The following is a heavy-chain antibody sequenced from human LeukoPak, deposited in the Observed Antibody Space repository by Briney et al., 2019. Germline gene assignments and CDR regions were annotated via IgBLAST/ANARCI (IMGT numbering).Heavy chain of an antibody. V-gene: IGHV3-21*01. CDR1: GFTFSSYS. CDR2: ISSSSSYI. D-gene: IGHD3-10*01. CDR3: ASTSWFGELSGDY. Sequence: GGSLRLSCAASGFTFSSYSMSWVRQAPGKGLEWVSSISSSSSYIYYADSVKGRFTISRDNAKNSLYLQMNSLRAEDTAVYYCASTSWFGELSGDYWGQGTLVTVSS. J-gene: IGHJ4*02.